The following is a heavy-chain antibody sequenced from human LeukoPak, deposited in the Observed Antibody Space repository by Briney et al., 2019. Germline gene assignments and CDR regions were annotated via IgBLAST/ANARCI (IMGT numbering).Heavy chain of an antibody. J-gene: IGHJ4*02. CDR3: ASKGVGYYYDSSGLDY. CDR1: GFTFSDYY. V-gene: IGHV3-11*01. Sequence: SLRLSCAASGFTFSDYYMSWIRQAPGKGLEWVSYISSSGSTIYYADSVKGRFTISRDNAKNSLYLQMNSLRAEDTAVYYCASKGVGYYYDSSGLDYWGQGTLVTVSS. CDR2: ISSSGSTI. D-gene: IGHD3-22*01.